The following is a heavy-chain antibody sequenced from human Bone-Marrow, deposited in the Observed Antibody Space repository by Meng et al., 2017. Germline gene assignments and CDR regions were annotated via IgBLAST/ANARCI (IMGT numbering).Heavy chain of an antibody. CDR2: INPNSGGT. V-gene: IGHV1-2*02. Sequence: ASVKVSCKASGYTFTGYYMHWVRPAPGQGLEWMGWINPNSGGTNYAQKFQGRVTMTRDTSISTAYMELSRLRSDDTAVYYCARVLVATITFEALYWGQGTLVTVSS. J-gene: IGHJ4*02. CDR3: ARVLVATITFEALY. D-gene: IGHD5-12*01. CDR1: GYTFTGYY.